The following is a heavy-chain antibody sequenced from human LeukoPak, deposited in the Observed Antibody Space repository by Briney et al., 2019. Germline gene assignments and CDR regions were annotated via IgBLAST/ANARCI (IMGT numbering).Heavy chain of an antibody. J-gene: IGHJ5*02. Sequence: PSETLSLTYTVSGGSISSYYWSWIRQPAGKGLEWIGRIYTSGSTNYNPSLKSRVTMSVDTSKNQFSLKLSSVTAADTAVYYCAIDLPRPPSIAANWFDPWGQGTLVTVSS. CDR2: IYTSGST. CDR3: AIDLPRPPSIAANWFDP. D-gene: IGHD6-6*01. CDR1: GGSISSYY. V-gene: IGHV4-4*07.